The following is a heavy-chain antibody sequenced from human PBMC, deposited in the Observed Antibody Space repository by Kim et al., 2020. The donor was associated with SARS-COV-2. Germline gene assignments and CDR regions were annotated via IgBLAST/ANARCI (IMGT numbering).Heavy chain of an antibody. D-gene: IGHD2-15*01. V-gene: IGHV1-3*01. CDR1: GYTFTSYA. Sequence: ASVKVSCKASGYTFTSYAKHWVRQAPGQRLEWMGWINAGNGNTKYSHKFQGRVTITRDTSASTAYMELSSLRSEDTAVYYCAGDGRGSSWWGHYYYGMDVWGQGTTVTVSS. J-gene: IGHJ6*02. CDR3: AGDGRGSSWWGHYYYGMDV. CDR2: INAGNGNT.